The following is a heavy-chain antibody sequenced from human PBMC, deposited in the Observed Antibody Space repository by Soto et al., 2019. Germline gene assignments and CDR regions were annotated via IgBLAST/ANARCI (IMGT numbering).Heavy chain of an antibody. CDR2: IYYSGST. J-gene: IGHJ4*02. V-gene: IGHV4-39*01. D-gene: IGHD3-10*01. CDR3: ARLMGTNYYGSGDVDY. Sequence: SETLSLTCTVSGGSISSSSYYWGWIRQPPGKGLEWIGSIYYSGSTYYNPSLKSRVTISVDTSKNQFSLKLSSVTAADTAVYYCARLMGTNYYGSGDVDYWGQGTLVTVSS. CDR1: GGSISSSSYY.